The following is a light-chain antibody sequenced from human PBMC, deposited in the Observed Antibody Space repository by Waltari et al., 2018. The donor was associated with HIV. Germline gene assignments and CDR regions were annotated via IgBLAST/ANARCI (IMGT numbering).Light chain of an antibody. CDR3: QQYYGVPLT. V-gene: IGKV1-NL1*01. Sequence: DIQMTQSPSSLSASGGDTVSITCRAGQDIRNSVSGFPQQPGKVPKLLCHSAFILQRGVSSRFRGSGSGTEYTLTISGLQAEDFATYFCQQYYGVPLTFGGGTRVDI. CDR1: QDIRNS. J-gene: IGKJ4*01. CDR2: SAF.